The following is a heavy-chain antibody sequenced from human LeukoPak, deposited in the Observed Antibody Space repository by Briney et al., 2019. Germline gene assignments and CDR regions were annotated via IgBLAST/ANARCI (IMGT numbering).Heavy chain of an antibody. CDR2: ISNDGTIQ. Sequence: PGGSLRLSCAASGFTFSSYGMHWVRQAPGKGLEWVAVISNDGTIQYYADSVKGRFIISRDNSRNIMNLQTDSLRPEDTALYYCARAMVRGVIPYWGQGTLVTVSS. V-gene: IGHV3-30*19. CDR1: GFTFSSYG. D-gene: IGHD3-10*01. CDR3: ARAMVRGVIPY. J-gene: IGHJ4*02.